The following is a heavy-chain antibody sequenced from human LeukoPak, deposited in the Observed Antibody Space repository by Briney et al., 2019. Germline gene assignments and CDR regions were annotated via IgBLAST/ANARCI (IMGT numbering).Heavy chain of an antibody. J-gene: IGHJ3*02. CDR3: ARGPGPVAFDI. D-gene: IGHD1-1*01. Sequence: GGSLRLSCAASGFTFSSYAMHWVRQAPGKGLGWVALISYDGSEKYYADSVKGRFTISRDNSKNTLYLQMNSLRAEDTAVYYCARGPGPVAFDIWGQGTMVTVSS. V-gene: IGHV3-30*14. CDR2: ISYDGSEK. CDR1: GFTFSSYA.